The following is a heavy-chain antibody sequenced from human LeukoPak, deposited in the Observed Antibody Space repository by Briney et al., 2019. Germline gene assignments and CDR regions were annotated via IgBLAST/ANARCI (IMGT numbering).Heavy chain of an antibody. Sequence: ASVKVSCKASGYTSTGYYMHWVRQAPGQGLEWMGWINPNSGGTNYAQKFQGRVTMTRDTSISTAYMELSRLRSDDTAVYYCARAYEDCSSTSCYKRHEYYYYMDVWGKGTTVTVSS. CDR3: ARAYEDCSSTSCYKRHEYYYYMDV. CDR1: GYTSTGYY. D-gene: IGHD2-2*02. J-gene: IGHJ6*03. CDR2: INPNSGGT. V-gene: IGHV1-2*02.